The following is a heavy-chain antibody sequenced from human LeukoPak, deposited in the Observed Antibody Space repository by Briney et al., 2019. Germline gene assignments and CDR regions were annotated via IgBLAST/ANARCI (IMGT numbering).Heavy chain of an antibody. Sequence: GGSLRLSCAASGFTFSSYGMHWVRQAPGKGLEWVAVIWYDGSNKYYADSVKGRFTISRDNSKNTLYLQMNSLRAEDTAVYYCARDSTVTRLFYGMDVWGQGTTVTVSS. D-gene: IGHD4-17*01. J-gene: IGHJ6*02. CDR1: GFTFSSYG. CDR2: IWYDGSNK. CDR3: ARDSTVTRLFYGMDV. V-gene: IGHV3-33*01.